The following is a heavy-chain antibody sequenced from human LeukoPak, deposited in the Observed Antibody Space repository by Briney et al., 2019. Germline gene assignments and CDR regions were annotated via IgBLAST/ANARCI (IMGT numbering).Heavy chain of an antibody. CDR2: IRYDGSNK. CDR1: GFTFSSYG. D-gene: IGHD3-22*01. J-gene: IGHJ3*02. V-gene: IGHV3-30*02. Sequence: PGGSLRLSCAASGFTFSSYGMHWVRQAPGKGLEWVAFIRYDGSNKYYADSVKGRFTISRDNSKNTLYLQMNSLRAEDTAVYYCATPGDYDSSGPNIWGQGTMVTVSS. CDR3: ATPGDYDSSGPNI.